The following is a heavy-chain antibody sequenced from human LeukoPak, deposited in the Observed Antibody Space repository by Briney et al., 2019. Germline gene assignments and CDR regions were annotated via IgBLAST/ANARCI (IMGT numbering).Heavy chain of an antibody. V-gene: IGHV3-21*01. D-gene: IGHD3-22*01. Sequence: GGSLRLSCAAPGITFSNYNMNWVRQAPGKGLEWISAITSSSSYTFYADSVKGRFTISRDNAQNSLYLQMNSLRVEDTAIYYCARVSYYDSSGYYLDYFDYWGQGTLVTVSS. J-gene: IGHJ4*02. CDR2: ITSSSSYT. CDR3: ARVSYYDSSGYYLDYFDY. CDR1: GITFSNYN.